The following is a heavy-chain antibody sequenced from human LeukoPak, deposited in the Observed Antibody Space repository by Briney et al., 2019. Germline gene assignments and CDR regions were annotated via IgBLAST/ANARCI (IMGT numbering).Heavy chain of an antibody. V-gene: IGHV1-2*02. CDR2: INPNSGGT. CDR3: ARDPDDYGLFDP. J-gene: IGHJ5*02. Sequence: GASVTVSFTASGYTFTVYYMHWVRQAPGQGLEWMGWINPNSGGTNYAQMFQGRVTMTRDTSISTAYMELSRLRSDDTAVYYCARDPDDYGLFDPWGQGTLVTVSS. CDR1: GYTFTVYY. D-gene: IGHD4-17*01.